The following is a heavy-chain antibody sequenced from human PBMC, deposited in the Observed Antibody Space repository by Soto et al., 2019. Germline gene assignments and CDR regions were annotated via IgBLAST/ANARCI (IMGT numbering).Heavy chain of an antibody. CDR3: ARDRGCSTHYSDGMDV. V-gene: IGHV4-34*01. CDR2: INHSGST. J-gene: IGHJ6*01. D-gene: IGHD6-19*01. Sequence: KTSETLSLTCAAYGGTFSGYYLRWIRQPPGKGLEWIGEINHSGSTNYNPSFKSRVTISVDTSKNQFSLKLSSVPAADTAVYYCARDRGCSTHYSDGMDVLGQGTTDTVFS. CDR1: GGTFSGYY.